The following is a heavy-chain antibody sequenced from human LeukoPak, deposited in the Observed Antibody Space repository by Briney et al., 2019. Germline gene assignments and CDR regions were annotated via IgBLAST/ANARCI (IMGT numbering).Heavy chain of an antibody. CDR1: GFTFSSYA. Sequence: GGSLRLSCAASGFTFSSYAMHWVRQAPGKGLERVAVISYDGSNKYYADSVKGRFTISRDNSKNTLYLQMNSLRAEDTAVYYCAKVSQFFWSGSNFDYWGQGTLVTVSS. CDR2: ISYDGSNK. D-gene: IGHD3-3*01. V-gene: IGHV3-30-3*01. CDR3: AKVSQFFWSGSNFDY. J-gene: IGHJ4*02.